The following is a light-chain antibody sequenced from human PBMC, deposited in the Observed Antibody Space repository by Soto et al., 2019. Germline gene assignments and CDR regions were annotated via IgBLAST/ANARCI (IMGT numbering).Light chain of an antibody. Sequence: EIVMTHSPATLSVSPGERATLSCRASQSISSNLAWYQQKPGQAPRLLIYGASTRATGIPARFSGSGSGTEFTLTISSLQSKDFAVYYCQQYNNWPYTFGQGTKLEIK. V-gene: IGKV3-15*01. CDR2: GAS. J-gene: IGKJ2*01. CDR1: QSISSN. CDR3: QQYNNWPYT.